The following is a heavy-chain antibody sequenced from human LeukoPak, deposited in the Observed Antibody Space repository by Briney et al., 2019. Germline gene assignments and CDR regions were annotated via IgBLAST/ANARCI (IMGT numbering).Heavy chain of an antibody. V-gene: IGHV3-30*18. Sequence: PGGSLRVSCAASGFTFSSYGMHWVRQAPGKGLEWVAVISYDGSNKYYADSVKGRFTISRDNSKNTLYLQMNSLRAEDTAVYYCAKAEYGGNSGLDYWGQGTLVTVSS. CDR2: ISYDGSNK. J-gene: IGHJ4*02. CDR3: AKAEYGGNSGLDY. CDR1: GFTFSSYG. D-gene: IGHD4-23*01.